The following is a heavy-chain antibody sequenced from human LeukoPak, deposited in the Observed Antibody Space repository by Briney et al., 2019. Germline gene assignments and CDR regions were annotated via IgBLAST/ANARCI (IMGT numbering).Heavy chain of an antibody. Sequence: PGGSLRLSCAASGFTFSSYSMNWVRQAPGKGLEWVSSLSDNGGSPYYADSVKGRFTISRDNSKNTLYLHMNSLRVEDTAVYYCAKDPETYSSRWFDSWGQGTLVTVSS. D-gene: IGHD2-21*01. CDR2: LSDNGGSP. V-gene: IGHV3-23*01. CDR3: AKDPETYSSRWFDS. CDR1: GFTFSSYS. J-gene: IGHJ5*01.